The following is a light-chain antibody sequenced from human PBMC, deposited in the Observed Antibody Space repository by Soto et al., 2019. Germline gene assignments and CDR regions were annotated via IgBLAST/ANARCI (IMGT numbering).Light chain of an antibody. CDR2: KAS. CDR3: QQSDTYPLT. J-gene: IGKJ5*01. V-gene: IGKV1-5*03. CDR1: QTISSW. Sequence: DVQRAQSPCTLWGSVGDRDTITCRASQTISSWLAWYQQKPGKAPKLLIYKASTLKSGVPSRFSGSGSGTEFTLTISSLQADDFATYCSQQSDTYPLTFGQGTRLEIK.